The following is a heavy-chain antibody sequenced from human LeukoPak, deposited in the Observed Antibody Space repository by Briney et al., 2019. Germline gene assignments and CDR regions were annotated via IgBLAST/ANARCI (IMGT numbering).Heavy chain of an antibody. D-gene: IGHD2/OR15-2a*01. Sequence: PGGSLRLSCAASGFTFSSYGMHWVRQAPGKGLEWVAFIRYDGSNKYYADSVKGRFTISRDNAKNSLYLQMNSLRAEDTAVYYCAREWGGYYPGWGQGTLVTVSS. J-gene: IGHJ4*02. CDR3: AREWGGYYPG. CDR1: GFTFSSYG. CDR2: IRYDGSNK. V-gene: IGHV3-30*02.